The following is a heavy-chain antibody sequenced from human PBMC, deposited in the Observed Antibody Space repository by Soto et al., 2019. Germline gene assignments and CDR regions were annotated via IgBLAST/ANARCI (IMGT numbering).Heavy chain of an antibody. CDR3: TTEMSITGWPGGDY. Sequence: GGSLRLSCAASGFTFSNAWMSWVRQAPGKGLEWVGRIKSKTDGGTTDYAAPVKGRFTISRDDSKNTLYLQMNSLKTEDTAVYYCTTEMSITGWPGGDYWGQGTLVTVSS. D-gene: IGHD6-19*01. V-gene: IGHV3-15*01. CDR1: GFTFSNAW. CDR2: IKSKTDGGTT. J-gene: IGHJ4*02.